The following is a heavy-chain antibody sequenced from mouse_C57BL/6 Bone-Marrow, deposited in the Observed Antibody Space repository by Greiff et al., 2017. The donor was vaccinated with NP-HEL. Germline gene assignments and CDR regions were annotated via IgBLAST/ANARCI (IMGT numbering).Heavy chain of an antibody. CDR2: IYPRSGNT. D-gene: IGHD1-1*01. CDR1: GYTFTSYG. V-gene: IGHV1-81*01. J-gene: IGHJ3*01. Sequence: QVHVKQSGAELARPGASVKLSCKASGYTFTSYGISWVKQRTGQGLEWIGEIYPRSGNTYYNEKFKGKATLTADKSSSTAYMELRSLTSEDSAVYFCARSSHYYGSSYTFAYWGQGTLVTVSA. CDR3: ARSSHYYGSSYTFAY.